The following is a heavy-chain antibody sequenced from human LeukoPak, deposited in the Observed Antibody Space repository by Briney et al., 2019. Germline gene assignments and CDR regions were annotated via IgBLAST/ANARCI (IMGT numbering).Heavy chain of an antibody. CDR1: GYTFTSYD. D-gene: IGHD6-19*01. J-gene: IGHJ4*02. V-gene: IGHV1-8*01. CDR2: MNPNSGNT. CDR3: ARHYSSDSKYYFDY. Sequence: GASVKVSCKASGYTFTSYDINWVRQATGQGLEWMGWMNPNSGNTGYAQKFQGRVTMTRNTSISTAYMELSSLRPEDTAVYYCARHYSSDSKYYFDYWGQGTLVTVSS.